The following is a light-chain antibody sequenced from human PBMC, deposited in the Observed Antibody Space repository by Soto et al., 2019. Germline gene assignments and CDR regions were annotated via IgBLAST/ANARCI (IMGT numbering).Light chain of an antibody. CDR2: EVA. Sequence: SVLTQPASVSGSPGQSITISCTGTSSDVGGYNYVSWYQQHPGKAPKLMIYEVANRPSGVSNRFSGSKSGNTASLTISGLQAEDEAEYYCTSYTSSITYVFGTGTKLTVL. CDR3: TSYTSSITYV. CDR1: SSDVGGYNY. J-gene: IGLJ1*01. V-gene: IGLV2-14*01.